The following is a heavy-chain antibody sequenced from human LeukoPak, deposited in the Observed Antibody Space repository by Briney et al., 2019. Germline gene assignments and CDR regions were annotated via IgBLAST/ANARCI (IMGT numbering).Heavy chain of an antibody. CDR2: VNPNSGDT. CDR3: ARGGLRVMVYRLYYMDV. D-gene: IGHD2-8*01. CDR1: GYTFTGYY. Sequence: ASVKVSCKASGYTFTGYYLHWVRQAPGQGLEWMGCVNPNSGDTNYAQKFQGSVTMTRDTSISTVYMELTRLRSDDTAMYYCARGGLRVMVYRLYYMDVWGKGTTVTVSS. V-gene: IGHV1-2*02. J-gene: IGHJ6*03.